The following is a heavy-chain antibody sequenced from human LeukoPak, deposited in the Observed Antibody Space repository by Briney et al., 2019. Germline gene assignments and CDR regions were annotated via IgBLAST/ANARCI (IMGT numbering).Heavy chain of an antibody. CDR2: INPNSGGT. J-gene: IGHJ6*03. Sequence: VKVSCKASGYTFTGYYMHWVRQAPGQGLEWMGWINPNSGGTNYAQKFQGRVTMTRDTSISTAYMELSRLRSDDTAVYYCARDLYYGSGSYSSYYYYYMDVWGKGTTVTISS. D-gene: IGHD3-10*01. CDR3: ARDLYYGSGSYSSYYYYYMDV. V-gene: IGHV1-2*02. CDR1: GYTFTGYY.